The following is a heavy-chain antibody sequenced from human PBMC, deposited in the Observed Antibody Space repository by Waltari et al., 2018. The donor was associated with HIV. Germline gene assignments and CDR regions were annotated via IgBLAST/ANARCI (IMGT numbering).Heavy chain of an antibody. J-gene: IGHJ4*02. CDR2: SLPVPPAT. Sequence: EVQLVQSGAEVKKPGESLRISCKGYGYSFTSYWIGWVRQMPGKGLEWMGISLPVPPATRSSPSFQGQVTTSADKSISTSYLQWSSLKASDTAMYYCAGLGGYSSGYYPDYWGQGTLVTVSS. CDR3: AGLGGYSSGYYPDY. V-gene: IGHV5-51*03. D-gene: IGHD3-22*01. CDR1: GYSFTSYW.